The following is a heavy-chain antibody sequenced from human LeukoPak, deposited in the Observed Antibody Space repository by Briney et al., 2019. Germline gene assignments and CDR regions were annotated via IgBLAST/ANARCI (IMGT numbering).Heavy chain of an antibody. D-gene: IGHD4-17*01. V-gene: IGHV1-2*02. CDR1: GYTFSDHY. Sequence: ASVKVSCKASGYTFSDHYIQWVRQAPGQGFDWLGWINPNSGGTDYARKFRGRVTMTRDMSLSTAYMELTGLTYDDTAVYYCARGALDPETVTNYFEYWAQGTLVTVSS. CDR3: ARGALDPETVTNYFEY. CDR2: INPNSGGT. J-gene: IGHJ4*02.